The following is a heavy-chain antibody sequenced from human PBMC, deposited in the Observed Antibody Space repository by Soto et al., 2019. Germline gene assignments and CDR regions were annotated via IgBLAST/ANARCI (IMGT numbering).Heavy chain of an antibody. CDR3: ARVSMGSSSEDFQH. CDR2: MNPNSGNT. J-gene: IGHJ1*01. D-gene: IGHD6-6*01. CDR1: GYSFTSYD. Sequence: QVQLVQSGAEVKKPGASVKVSCKASGYSFTSYDINEVRQATGQGLEWMGWMNPNSGNTGYAQKFQGRVTMTRNTSMSTAYMELSSLRSEDTAVYYCARVSMGSSSEDFQHWGQGTLVTVSS. V-gene: IGHV1-8*01.